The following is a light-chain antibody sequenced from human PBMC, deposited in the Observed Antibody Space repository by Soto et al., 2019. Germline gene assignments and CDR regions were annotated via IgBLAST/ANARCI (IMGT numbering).Light chain of an antibody. CDR1: SSDIGGHDD. CDR3: CSYKSDRTPYV. Sequence: QSALTQPASVSGSPGQSITISCTGTSSDIGGHDDVSWYQQHPGKVPKLLIYGVTDRPSGVSNRFSGSKSGNMASLTISGLQAEDEADYYCCSYKSDRTPYVFGTGTKVTVL. V-gene: IGLV2-14*03. CDR2: GVT. J-gene: IGLJ1*01.